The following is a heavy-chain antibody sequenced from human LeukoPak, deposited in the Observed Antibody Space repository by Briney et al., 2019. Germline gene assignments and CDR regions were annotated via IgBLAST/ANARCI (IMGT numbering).Heavy chain of an antibody. V-gene: IGHV1-2*02. CDR3: AREVYELWLDANWFDP. CDR2: INPNSGGT. CDR1: GYTFTGYY. D-gene: IGHD6-19*01. J-gene: IGHJ5*02. Sequence: ASVKVSCKASGYTFTGYYMHWVRQAPGQGLEWMGWINPNSGGTNYAQKFQGRVTMTRDTSISTAYMELSRLRSDDTAVYYCAREVYELWLDANWFDPWGQGTLVTVSS.